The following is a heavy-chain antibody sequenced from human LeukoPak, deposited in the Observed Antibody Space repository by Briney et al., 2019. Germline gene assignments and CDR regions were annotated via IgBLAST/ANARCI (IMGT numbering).Heavy chain of an antibody. CDR2: IYHSGST. CDR3: ARDMKKRQWLAYWYFDL. J-gene: IGHJ2*01. CDR1: GGSISSSNW. V-gene: IGHV4-4*02. Sequence: SGTLSLTCAVSGGSISSSNWWRWVRPPPGKGLEWIGEIYHSGSTNYNPSLKSRVTISVDKSKNQFSLKLSSVTAADTAVYYCARDMKKRQWLAYWYFDLWGRGTLVTVSS. D-gene: IGHD6-19*01.